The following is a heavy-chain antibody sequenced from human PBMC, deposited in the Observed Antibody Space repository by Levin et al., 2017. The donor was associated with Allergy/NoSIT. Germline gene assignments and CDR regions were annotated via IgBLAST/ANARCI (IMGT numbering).Heavy chain of an antibody. J-gene: IGHJ3*02. CDR1: GFTLSSFS. V-gene: IGHV3-64*02. CDR2: ISYDGGYP. CDR3: ARVCPHGAFDI. Sequence: GESLKISCAASGFTLSSFSMHWVRQAPGKGLEYVSVISYDGGYPFYADSVEGRFIVSRDNSKNTLYLQMDSLRADDMAVYYCARVCPHGAFDIWGQGAMVTDSS.